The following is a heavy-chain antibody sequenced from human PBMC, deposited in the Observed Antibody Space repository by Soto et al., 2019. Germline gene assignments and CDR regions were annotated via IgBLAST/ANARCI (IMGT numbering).Heavy chain of an antibody. CDR1: GFTFSSYA. Sequence: GGSLRLSCAASGFTFSSYAMSWVRQAPGKGLEWVSAISGSGGSTYYADSVKGRFTISRDNSKNTLYLQMNSLRAEDTAVYYCANLYDSSGYGYFDYWGLGTLVTVSS. J-gene: IGHJ4*01. CDR2: ISGSGGST. CDR3: ANLYDSSGYGYFDY. V-gene: IGHV3-23*01. D-gene: IGHD3-22*01.